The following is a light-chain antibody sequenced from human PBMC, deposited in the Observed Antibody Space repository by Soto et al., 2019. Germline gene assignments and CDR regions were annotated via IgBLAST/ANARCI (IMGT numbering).Light chain of an antibody. J-gene: IGLJ1*01. V-gene: IGLV1-40*01. Sequence: QSVLTQPPSVSGAPGQRVTISCTGSSSNIGAGYDVHWYQQLPGTAPKLLISGNSNRPSGVPDRFSGSKSGTSASLAITGLQADDEADYYCQSYDSSLGAYVFGTGTKVTVL. CDR3: QSYDSSLGAYV. CDR1: SSNIGAGYD. CDR2: GNS.